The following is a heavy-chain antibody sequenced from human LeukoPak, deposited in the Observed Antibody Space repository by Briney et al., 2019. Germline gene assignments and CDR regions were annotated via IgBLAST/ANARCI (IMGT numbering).Heavy chain of an antibody. CDR2: FSGSGGNT. V-gene: IGHV3-21*01. D-gene: IGHD3-10*02. J-gene: IGHJ6*04. CDR3: AELGITMIGGV. Sequence: PGGSLRLSCVVSGFTFSSYGMNWVRQAPGKGLEWVSTFSGSGGNTYYADSVKGRFTISRDNAKNSLYLQMNSLRAEDTAVYYCAELGITMIGGVWGKGTTVTISS. CDR1: GFTFSSYG.